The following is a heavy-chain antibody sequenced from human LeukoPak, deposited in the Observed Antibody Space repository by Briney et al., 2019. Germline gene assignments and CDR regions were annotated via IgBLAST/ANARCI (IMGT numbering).Heavy chain of an antibody. Sequence: ASVKVSCKASGYTFTSYYMHWVRQAPGQGLEWMGWINPNSGGTNYAQKFRGRVTMTRDTSISTAYMELSRLRSDDTAVYYCARSIRGYSGYDYNFDYWGQGTLVTVSS. V-gene: IGHV1-2*02. CDR3: ARSIRGYSGYDYNFDY. CDR2: INPNSGGT. D-gene: IGHD5-12*01. J-gene: IGHJ4*02. CDR1: GYTFTSYY.